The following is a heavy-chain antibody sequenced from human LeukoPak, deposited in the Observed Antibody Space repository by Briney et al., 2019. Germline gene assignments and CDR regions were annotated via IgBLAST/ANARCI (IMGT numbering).Heavy chain of an antibody. CDR3: ARDNGDYASYDY. D-gene: IGHD4-17*01. CDR2: ISSSSSYI. V-gene: IGHV3-21*01. CDR1: GFTFSSYS. Sequence: KPGGSLRLSCAASGFTFSSYSMNWVRQAPGKGLEWVSSISSSSSYIYYADSVKGRFTISRDNAKNSLYLQMNSLRAEDTAVYYCARDNGDYASYDYWGQGTLVTVSS. J-gene: IGHJ4*02.